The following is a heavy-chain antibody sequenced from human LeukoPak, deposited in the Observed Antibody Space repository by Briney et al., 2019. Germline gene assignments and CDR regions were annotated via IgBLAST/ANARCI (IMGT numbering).Heavy chain of an antibody. CDR2: INHSGST. CDR1: GGSFSGYC. V-gene: IGHV4-34*01. Sequence: SETLSLTCAVYGGSFSGYCWSWIRQPPGKGLEWIGEINHSGSTNYNPSLKSRVTISVDTSKNQFSLKLSSVTAADTAVYYCARGGRRIAARATDYYMDVWGKGTTVTVSS. CDR3: ARGGRRIAARATDYYMDV. D-gene: IGHD6-6*01. J-gene: IGHJ6*03.